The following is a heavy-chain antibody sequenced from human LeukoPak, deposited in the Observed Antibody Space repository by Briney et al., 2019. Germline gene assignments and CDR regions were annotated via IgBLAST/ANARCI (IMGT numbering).Heavy chain of an antibody. V-gene: IGHV6-1*01. D-gene: IGHD3-22*01. CDR1: GDSVSSNSAA. CDR2: TYYRSKWYN. Sequence: SQTLSLTCAISGDSVSSNSAAWNWIRQSPSRGLEWLGRTYYRSKWYNDYAVSVKSRITINPDTSKNQFSLQLNSVTPEDTAVYYRAREWGYYDSSGPIDYWGQGTLVTVSS. CDR3: AREWGYYDSSGPIDY. J-gene: IGHJ4*02.